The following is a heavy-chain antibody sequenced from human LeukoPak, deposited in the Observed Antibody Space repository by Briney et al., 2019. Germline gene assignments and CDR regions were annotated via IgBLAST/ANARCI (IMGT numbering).Heavy chain of an antibody. V-gene: IGHV3-48*03. D-gene: IGHD2-15*01. J-gene: IGHJ4*02. CDR2: ISSSDSTI. Sequence: GGSLRLSCAASGFTFSRYEMNWVRQAPGKGLEWLSYISSSDSTIYYADSLKGRFTISRDNAKNSLYLQMNSLRAEDTAVYYCARTYCSGGNCYLDSWGQGTLVTVSS. CDR3: ARTYCSGGNCYLDS. CDR1: GFTFSRYE.